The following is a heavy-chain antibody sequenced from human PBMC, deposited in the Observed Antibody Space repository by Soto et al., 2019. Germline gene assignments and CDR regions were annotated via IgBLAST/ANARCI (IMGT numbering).Heavy chain of an antibody. CDR1: GGSISSSSYY. CDR2: IYYSGST. J-gene: IGHJ5*02. V-gene: IGHV4-39*01. Sequence: SETLSLTCTVSGGSISSSSYYWGWIRQPPGKGLEWIGSIYYSGSTYYNPSLKSRVTISVDTSKNQFSLKLSSVTAADTAVYYCAKTYSSGWKNNWFDPWGQGTLVTVSS. CDR3: AKTYSSGWKNNWFDP. D-gene: IGHD6-19*01.